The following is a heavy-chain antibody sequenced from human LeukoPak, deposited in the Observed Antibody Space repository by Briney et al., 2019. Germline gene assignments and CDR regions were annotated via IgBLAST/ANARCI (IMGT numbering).Heavy chain of an antibody. CDR1: GFTFSSYW. V-gene: IGHV3-7*01. J-gene: IGHJ4*02. CDR3: ASWSSGSPPTNI. Sequence: GRSLRLSCAASGFTFSSYWMSWVRQAPGKGLEWVAHIKQGGSEIYYVDSVKGRFTISRDNAKNSLYLQMDSLRAEDTAVYYCASWSSGSPPTNIWGQGSLVTVSS. D-gene: IGHD6-19*01. CDR2: IKQGGSEI.